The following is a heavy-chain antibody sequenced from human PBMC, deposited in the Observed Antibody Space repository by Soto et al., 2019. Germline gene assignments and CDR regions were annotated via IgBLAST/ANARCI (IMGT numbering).Heavy chain of an antibody. J-gene: IGHJ6*02. CDR1: GFTFISYV. Sequence: GGSLRLSCAVSGFTFISYVMHWGRQVPGKGLEWVAVIWSDGSNKYYAASVKGRFTISRDNSKNTMYLQIDSLRTKDTAVNYCAGDFEPYGVDVWGLGTTVTVSS. CDR2: IWSDGSNK. CDR3: AGDFEPYGVDV. D-gene: IGHD3-9*01. V-gene: IGHV3-33*01.